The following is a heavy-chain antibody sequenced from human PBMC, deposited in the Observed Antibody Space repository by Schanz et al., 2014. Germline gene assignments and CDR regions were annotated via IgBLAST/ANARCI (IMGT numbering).Heavy chain of an antibody. CDR1: GFSLDIFA. CDR3: AKQHIVRGVIYLSWFDS. Sequence: EVQLMESGGGLVKPGGSLRLSCATSGFSLDIFAVSWVRQAPGKGLEWVSSFNDGGVNKYYADSVKGRFTISRDNSKNTVHLQMNSLRAEDTAVYYCAKQHIVRGVIYLSWFDSWGQGTLVTGSS. D-gene: IGHD3-10*01. CDR2: FNDGGVNK. J-gene: IGHJ5*01. V-gene: IGHV3-23*01.